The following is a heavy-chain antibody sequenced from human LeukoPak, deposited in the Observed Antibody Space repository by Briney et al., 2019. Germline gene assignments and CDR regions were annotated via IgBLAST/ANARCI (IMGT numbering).Heavy chain of an antibody. V-gene: IGHV4-34*01. D-gene: IGHD2-21*02. CDR3: AREAFCGGDCYSGFDY. CDR1: SESFSTYY. J-gene: IGHJ4*02. CDR2: INHSGST. Sequence: PSETLSLTCAVYSESFSTYYWNWIRQPPGKGLEWIGEINHSGSTTYNPSLKSRVTISVDMSKNQFSLKLNSVTAADTAVYYCAREAFCGGDCYSGFDYWGQGTLVTVSS.